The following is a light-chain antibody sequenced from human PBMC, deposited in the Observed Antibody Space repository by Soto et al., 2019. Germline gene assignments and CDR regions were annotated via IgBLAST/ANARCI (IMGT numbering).Light chain of an antibody. V-gene: IGKV3-11*01. CDR2: DAS. J-gene: IGKJ5*01. CDR1: QSVSSY. Sequence: EIVLTQSPATLSLSPGERATLSCRASQSVSSYLAWYQQKPGQAPRLLIYDASNRATGIPARFSGSGPGTDFTLTISSLEPEDFAVYYCQQRSNWTPITFGQGTRLGIK. CDR3: QQRSNWTPIT.